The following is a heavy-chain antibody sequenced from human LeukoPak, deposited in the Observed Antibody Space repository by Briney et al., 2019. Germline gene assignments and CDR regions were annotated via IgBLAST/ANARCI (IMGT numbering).Heavy chain of an antibody. CDR2: IYYSGST. D-gene: IGHD5-18*01. J-gene: IGHJ4*02. CDR1: GGSISSSNW. CDR3: ARDRYTYGLLDY. Sequence: SGTLSLTCAVSGGSISSSNWWSWVRQHPGKGLEWIGNIYYSGSTYYNPSLKSRVIISVDTSKNQFSLKLSSVTAADTAVYYCARDRYTYGLLDYWGQGTLVTVSS. V-gene: IGHV4-4*02.